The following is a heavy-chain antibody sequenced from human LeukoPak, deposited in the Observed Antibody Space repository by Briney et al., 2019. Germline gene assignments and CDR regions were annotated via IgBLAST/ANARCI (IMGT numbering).Heavy chain of an antibody. CDR2: ISAYNGNT. CDR1: GYTFTTYT. CDR3: ARDLGFSSGWYVSDY. J-gene: IGHJ4*02. V-gene: IGHV1-18*01. D-gene: IGHD6-19*01. Sequence: ASVKVSCKASGYTFTTYTVGWVRQAPGQGLEWMGWISAYNGNTDYAQKFQGRVTLTTDTSTSTAYVELRSLRSDDTAMYYCARDLGFSSGWYVSDYWGQGTLVTVSS.